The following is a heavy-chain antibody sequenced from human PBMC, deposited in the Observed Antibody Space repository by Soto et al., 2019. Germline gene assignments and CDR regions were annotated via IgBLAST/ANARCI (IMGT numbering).Heavy chain of an antibody. D-gene: IGHD1-26*01. CDR3: AIDAAVGLFDY. J-gene: IGHJ4*02. CDR1: GYTFTSYG. CDR2: ISAYNGNT. V-gene: IGHV1-18*01. Sequence: QVQLVQSGAEVKKPGASVKVSCKASGYTFTSYGISWVRQAPGQGLEWMGWISAYNGNTNYAQKLQGRGTRTTDTSTSTGYMELRSLRSDDTAVYYCAIDAAVGLFDYWGQGTLVTVSS.